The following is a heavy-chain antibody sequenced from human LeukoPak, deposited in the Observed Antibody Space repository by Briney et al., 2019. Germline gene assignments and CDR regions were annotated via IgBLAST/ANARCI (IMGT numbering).Heavy chain of an antibody. D-gene: IGHD6-19*01. J-gene: IGHJ4*02. Sequence: SETLSLTCAVYGDSFSGYYWSWLRQPPGKGLEWLGEINHSGSTNYNPSLKSRVTISVDTSKNQFSLKLSSVTAADTAVYYCASRGSGRPRHWGQGTLVTVSS. CDR2: INHSGST. V-gene: IGHV4-34*01. CDR1: GDSFSGYY. CDR3: ASRGSGRPRH.